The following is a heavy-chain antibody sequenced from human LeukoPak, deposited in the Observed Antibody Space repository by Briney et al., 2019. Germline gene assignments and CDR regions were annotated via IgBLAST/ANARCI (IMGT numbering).Heavy chain of an antibody. Sequence: GRSLRLSCAASGLTFDDYAMHWVRQAPGKGLEWVSGISWNSGSIGYADSVKGRFTISRDKAKNSLYLQMNSLRAEDTALYYCAKVSPTGIGAFDYWGQGTLVTVSS. CDR2: ISWNSGSI. V-gene: IGHV3-9*01. CDR1: GLTFDDYA. CDR3: AKVSPTGIGAFDY. J-gene: IGHJ4*02. D-gene: IGHD3-10*01.